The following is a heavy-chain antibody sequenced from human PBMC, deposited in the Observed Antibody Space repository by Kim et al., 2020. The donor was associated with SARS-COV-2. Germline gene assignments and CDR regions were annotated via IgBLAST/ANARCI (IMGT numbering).Heavy chain of an antibody. V-gene: IGHV3-23*01. CDR2: ITGDGRT. CDR1: GFTFSNYG. D-gene: IGHD3-10*01. CDR3: GDYHGAGSHFSY. J-gene: IGHJ4*02. Sequence: GGSLRLSCAASGFTFSNYGMTWVRQTPGKGLEWVSSITGDGRTHYADSAKGRCTISRDNSKNMLYLLMNSLRDEDTAAYYCGDYHGAGSHFSYWGQGTRVTLSS.